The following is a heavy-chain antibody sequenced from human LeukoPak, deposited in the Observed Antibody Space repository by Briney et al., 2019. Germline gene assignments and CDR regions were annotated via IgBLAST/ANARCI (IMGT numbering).Heavy chain of an antibody. V-gene: IGHV1-2*02. CDR3: ARVAVEMASWFDP. CDR1: GFTFSSYA. D-gene: IGHD5-24*01. J-gene: IGHJ5*02. CDR2: INPNSGGT. Sequence: GGSLRLSCAASGFTFSSYAMHWVRQAPGQGLEWMGWINPNSGGTNYAQKFQGRVTMTRDTSITTAYMELSRLRSDDTAVYYCARVAVEMASWFDPWGQGTLVAVSS.